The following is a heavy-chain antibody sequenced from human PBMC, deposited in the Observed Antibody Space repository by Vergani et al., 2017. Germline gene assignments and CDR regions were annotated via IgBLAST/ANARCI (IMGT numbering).Heavy chain of an antibody. V-gene: IGHV1-8*01. CDR3: ARGGGYCSSTSCYTGENYYYYYMDV. Sequence: QVQLVQSGAEVKKPGASVKVSCKASGYTFTSYDINWVRQATGQGLEWMGWMNPNSGNTGYAQKFQGRVTMTRNTSISTAYMELSSLRSEDTAVYYCARGGGYCSSTSCYTGENYYYYYMDVWGKGTTVTVSS. J-gene: IGHJ6*03. D-gene: IGHD2-2*02. CDR2: MNPNSGNT. CDR1: GYTFTSYD.